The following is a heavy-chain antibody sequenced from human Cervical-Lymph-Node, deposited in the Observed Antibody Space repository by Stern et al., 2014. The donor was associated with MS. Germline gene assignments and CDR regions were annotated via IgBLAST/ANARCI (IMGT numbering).Heavy chain of an antibody. CDR2: IIPISGKT. Sequence: DQLVESGAEVKKPGSSVKVSCKASGDTFNRNAFSWARQAPGQGLEWMGGIIPISGKTTYSQKVQASVTLNSDGSTGTAYMELRSLRSEDTAVFYCAITDSAWDNPFHFYGMDVWGQGTTVTVSS. CDR1: GDTFNRNA. V-gene: IGHV1-69*01. J-gene: IGHJ6*02. CDR3: AITDSAWDNPFHFYGMDV. D-gene: IGHD6-19*01.